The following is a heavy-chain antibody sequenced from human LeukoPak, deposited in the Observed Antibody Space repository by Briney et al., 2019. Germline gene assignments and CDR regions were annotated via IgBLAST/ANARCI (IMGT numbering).Heavy chain of an antibody. J-gene: IGHJ4*02. D-gene: IGHD3-22*01. Sequence: SVKVSCKASGGTFSSYAISWVRQAPGQGLEWMGRIIPILGIANYAQEFQGRVTITADKSTSTAYMELSSLRSEDTAVYYCARDDDHYDSSGRAFDYWGQGTLVTVS. V-gene: IGHV1-69*04. CDR1: GGTFSSYA. CDR3: ARDDDHYDSSGRAFDY. CDR2: IIPILGIA.